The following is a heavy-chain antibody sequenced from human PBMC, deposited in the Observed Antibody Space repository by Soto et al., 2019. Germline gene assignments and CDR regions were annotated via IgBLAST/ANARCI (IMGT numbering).Heavy chain of an antibody. CDR1: GYTFTSYD. CDR2: MNPNSGNT. J-gene: IGHJ4*02. CDR3: ARRVLWFGDSAFDY. D-gene: IGHD3-10*01. V-gene: IGHV1-8*01. Sequence: GASVKVSCKASGYTFTSYDINWVRQATGQGLEWMGWMNPNSGNTGYAQKFQGRVTMTRNTSISTAYMELSSLRSEDTAVYYCARRVLWFGDSAFDYWGQGTLVTVSS.